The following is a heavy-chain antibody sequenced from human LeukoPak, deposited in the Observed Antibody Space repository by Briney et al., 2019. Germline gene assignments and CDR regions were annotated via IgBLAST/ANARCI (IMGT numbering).Heavy chain of an antibody. CDR2: ISAYNGNT. J-gene: IGHJ4*02. D-gene: IGHD2-2*02. Sequence: ASVKVSCKASGYTFTSYGISWVRQAPGQGLEWMGWISAYNGNTNYAQKVQGRVTMTTDTSTSTVSMELRSLRSDDTAVYYCARDAAYCSSTSCYIYFDYWGQGTLVTVSS. CDR1: GYTFTSYG. CDR3: ARDAAYCSSTSCYIYFDY. V-gene: IGHV1-18*01.